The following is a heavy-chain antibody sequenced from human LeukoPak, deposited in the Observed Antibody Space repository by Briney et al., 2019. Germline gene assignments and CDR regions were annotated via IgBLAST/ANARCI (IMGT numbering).Heavy chain of an antibody. CDR2: IYSGGST. Sequence: PSETLSLTCTVSGGSISSYYWSWIRQAPGKGLEWVSVIYSGGSTYYADSVKGRFTISRDNSKNTLYLQMNSLRAEDTAVYYCARDKAAAAEYYYYYYGMDVWGQGTTVTVSS. D-gene: IGHD6-13*01. J-gene: IGHJ6*02. CDR3: ARDKAAAAEYYYYYYGMDV. V-gene: IGHV3-66*01. CDR1: GGSISSYY.